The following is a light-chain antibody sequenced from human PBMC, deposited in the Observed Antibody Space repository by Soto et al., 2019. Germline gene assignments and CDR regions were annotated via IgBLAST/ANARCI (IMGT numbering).Light chain of an antibody. J-gene: IGKJ1*01. V-gene: IGKV1-5*03. CDR1: QSISSW. CDR2: KAS. CDR3: QQYNSFPT. Sequence: DIQMTQSPSTLSASVGDRVTITCRANQSISSWLAWYQQKPGKAPKLLIYKASSLESGVPSRFSGSGSGTEFTLTISSLQPDDFAIYYCQQYNSFPTFGQGTKVEIK.